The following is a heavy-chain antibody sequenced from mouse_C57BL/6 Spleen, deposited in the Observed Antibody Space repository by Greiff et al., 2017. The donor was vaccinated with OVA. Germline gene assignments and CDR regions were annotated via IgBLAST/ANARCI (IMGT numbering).Heavy chain of an antibody. D-gene: IGHD1-1*01. V-gene: IGHV14-2*01. Sequence: VQLKESGAELVKPGASVKLSCTASGFNIKDYYMHWVKQRTEQGLEWIGRIDPEDGETKYAPKFQGKATITADTSSNTAYLQLSSLTSEDTAVYYCARSPVVATDYFDYWGQGTTLTVSS. CDR2: IDPEDGET. CDR1: GFNIKDYY. J-gene: IGHJ2*01. CDR3: ARSPVVATDYFDY.